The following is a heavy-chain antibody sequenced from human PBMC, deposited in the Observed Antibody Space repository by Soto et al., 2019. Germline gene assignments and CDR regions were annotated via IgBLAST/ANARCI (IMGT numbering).Heavy chain of an antibody. CDR1: GGTFSSYA. D-gene: IGHD1-26*01. CDR3: ARVVFGRWELLRRAFDI. Sequence: SVKVSCKASGGTFSSYAISWVRQAPGQGLEWMGGIIPIFGTANYAQKFQGRVTITADESTSTAYMELSSLRSEDTAVYYCARVVFGRWELLRRAFDIWGQGTMVTVSS. J-gene: IGHJ3*02. V-gene: IGHV1-69*13. CDR2: IIPIFGTA.